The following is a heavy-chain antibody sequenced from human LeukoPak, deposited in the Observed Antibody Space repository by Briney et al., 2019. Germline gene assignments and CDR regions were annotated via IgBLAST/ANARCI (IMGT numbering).Heavy chain of an antibody. CDR1: GYTFTSYD. J-gene: IGHJ5*02. D-gene: IGHD3-9*01. CDR2: MNPNSGNT. Sequence: ASVKVSCKASGYTFTSYDINWVRQATGQGLEWMGWMNPNSGNTGYAQKFQGRVTMTRNTSISTAYMELSSLRSDDTAVYYCARDPDISTNWFDPWGQGTLVTVSS. CDR3: ARDPDISTNWFDP. V-gene: IGHV1-8*01.